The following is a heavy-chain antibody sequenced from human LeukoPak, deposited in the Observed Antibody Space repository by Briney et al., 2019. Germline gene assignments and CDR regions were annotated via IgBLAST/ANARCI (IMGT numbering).Heavy chain of an antibody. Sequence: SVKVSCKASGGTFSSYAISWVRQAPGQGLEWMGRIIPILGIANYAQKFQGRVTITADKSTSTAYMELSSLRSEDTAVYYCARVIAVAAPRFDPWGQGTLVTVSS. J-gene: IGHJ5*02. V-gene: IGHV1-69*04. CDR3: ARVIAVAAPRFDP. CDR2: IIPILGIA. D-gene: IGHD6-19*01. CDR1: GGTFSSYA.